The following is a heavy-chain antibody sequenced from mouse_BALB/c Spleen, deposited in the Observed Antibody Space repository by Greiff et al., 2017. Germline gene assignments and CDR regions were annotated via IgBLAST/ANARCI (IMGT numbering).Heavy chain of an antibody. CDR3: ARRGLRRGDYFDY. V-gene: IGHV3-2*02. D-gene: IGHD2-4*01. Sequence: DVKLQESGPGLVKPSQSLSLTCTVTGYSITSYYAWNWIRQFPGNKLEWMGYISYSGSTSYNPSLKSRISITRDTSKNQFFLQLNSVTTEDTATYYCARRGLRRGDYFDYWGQGTTLTVSS. CDR2: ISYSGST. J-gene: IGHJ2*01. CDR1: GYSITSYYA.